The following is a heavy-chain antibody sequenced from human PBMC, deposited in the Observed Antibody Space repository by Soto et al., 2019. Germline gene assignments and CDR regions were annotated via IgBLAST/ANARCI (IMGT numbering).Heavy chain of an antibody. CDR3: AKSAMVRGGGWFDP. CDR1: GFTFSSYA. V-gene: IGHV3-23*01. CDR2: ISGSGGIT. J-gene: IGHJ5*02. Sequence: EVQLLESGGGLVQPGGSLRLSCAASGFTFSSYAMSWVRQAPGKGLEWVSDISGSGGITYYADSVKGRFTISRDSSKNTLCLHMNSLRAEDAAVYYCAKSAMVRGGGWFDPGGQGTLVTVSS. D-gene: IGHD3-10*01.